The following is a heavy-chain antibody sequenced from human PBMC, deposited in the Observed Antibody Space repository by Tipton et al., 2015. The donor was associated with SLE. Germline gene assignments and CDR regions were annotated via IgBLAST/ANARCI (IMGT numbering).Heavy chain of an antibody. CDR3: ARGVAVADAFDI. V-gene: IGHV4-59*11. CDR1: GGSISSHY. D-gene: IGHD6-19*01. CDR2: IYYSGST. Sequence: TLSLTCTVSGGSISSHYWSWIRQPPGKGLEWIGYIYYSGSTNYNPSLKSRVTISVDTSKNQFSLKLSSVTAAETAVYYCARGVAVADAFDIWGQGTMVTDSS. J-gene: IGHJ3*02.